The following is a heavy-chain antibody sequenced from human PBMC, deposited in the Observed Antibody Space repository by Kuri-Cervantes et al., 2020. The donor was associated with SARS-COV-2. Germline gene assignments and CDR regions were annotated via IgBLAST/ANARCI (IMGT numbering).Heavy chain of an antibody. V-gene: IGHV1-46*01. J-gene: IGHJ4*02. D-gene: IGHD5-18*01. CDR3: ARGTRFSGYSYGYEFVY. CDR1: GYTFTSYY. Sequence: ASVKVSCKASGYTFTSYYMHWVRQAPGQGLEWMGIINPSGGSTSYAQKFQGRVTMTRDTSTSTVYMELSSLRSEDTAVYYCARGTRFSGYSYGYEFVYWGQGTLVTVPS. CDR2: INPSGGST.